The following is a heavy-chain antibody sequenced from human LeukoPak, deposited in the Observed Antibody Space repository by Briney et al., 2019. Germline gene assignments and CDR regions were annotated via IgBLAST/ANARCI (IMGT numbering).Heavy chain of an antibody. CDR2: IYYSGST. CDR3: ARMGKDSSSWYRFDYYYGMDV. D-gene: IGHD6-13*01. J-gene: IGHJ6*02. V-gene: IGHV4-39*07. Sequence: PSETLSLTCTVSGGSISSGGYYWSWIRQPPGKGLEWIGSIYYSGSTYYNPSLKSRVTISVDTPKNQFSLKLSSVTAADTAVYYCARMGKDSSSWYRFDYYYGMDVWGQGTTVTVSS. CDR1: GGSISSGGYY.